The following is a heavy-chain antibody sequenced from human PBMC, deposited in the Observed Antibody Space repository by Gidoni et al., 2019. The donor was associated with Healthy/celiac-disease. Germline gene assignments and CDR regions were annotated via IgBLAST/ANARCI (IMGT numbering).Heavy chain of an antibody. V-gene: IGHV1-2*02. J-gene: IGHJ6*02. CDR3: ARVPSTIFGVVNSPMDV. Sequence: QVQLVQSGAEVKKPGASVKVSCKASGYTFTGSYMHWVRQAPGQGLEWTGWINPNSGGTNYAQKFQGRVTMTRDTSISTAYMELSRLRSDDTAVYYCARVPSTIFGVVNSPMDVWGQGTTVTVSS. D-gene: IGHD3-3*01. CDR1: GYTFTGSY. CDR2: INPNSGGT.